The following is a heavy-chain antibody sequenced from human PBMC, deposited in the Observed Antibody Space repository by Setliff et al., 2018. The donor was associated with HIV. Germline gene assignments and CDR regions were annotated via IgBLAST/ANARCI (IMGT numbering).Heavy chain of an antibody. CDR3: ARRGGYSYGYMDV. J-gene: IGHJ6*03. CDR1: GGSFSSSY. V-gene: IGHV4-39*07. D-gene: IGHD5-18*01. Sequence: KPSETLSLTCAVYGGSFSSSYWGWIRQPPGKRLEWIGSIYYSGRTYYNPSLKSRVTISVDTSKNQFSLKLGSATAADTAVYYCARRGGYSYGYMDVWGRGTTVTVSS. CDR2: IYYSGRT.